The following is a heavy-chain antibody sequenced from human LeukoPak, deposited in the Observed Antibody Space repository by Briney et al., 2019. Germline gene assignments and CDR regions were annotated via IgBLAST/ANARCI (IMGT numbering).Heavy chain of an antibody. Sequence: PGGSLRLSCAASGVSVSTYAMSWVRQAPGKGLEWVSAITGSDDATYHADSVKGRFTIARDRSKNTLYLEMNGLRAEDTAVYYCAKSRSVADAFDIWGHGAMVTVSS. D-gene: IGHD6-19*01. J-gene: IGHJ3*02. CDR2: ITGSDDAT. CDR1: GVSVSTYA. CDR3: AKSRSVADAFDI. V-gene: IGHV3-23*01.